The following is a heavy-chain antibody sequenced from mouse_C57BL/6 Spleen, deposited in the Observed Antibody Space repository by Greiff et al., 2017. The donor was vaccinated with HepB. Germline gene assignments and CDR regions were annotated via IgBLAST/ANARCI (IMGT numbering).Heavy chain of an antibody. CDR2: ISYDGSN. V-gene: IGHV3-6*01. D-gene: IGHD2-1*01. CDR3: AYGNYWYFDV. J-gene: IGHJ1*03. CDR1: GYSITSGYY. Sequence: EVKLMESGPGLVKPSQSLSLTCSVTGYSITSGYYWNWIRRFPGNNREWMGYISYDGSNNYNPSLKNRISNTRDTSKNQFFLKLNSVTTEDTATYYCAYGNYWYFDVWGTGTTVTVSS.